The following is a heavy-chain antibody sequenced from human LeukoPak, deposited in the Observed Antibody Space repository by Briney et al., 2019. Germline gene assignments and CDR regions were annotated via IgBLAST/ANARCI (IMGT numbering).Heavy chain of an antibody. V-gene: IGHV3-48*03. CDR3: ARVSVVVPAAKGFDY. J-gene: IGHJ4*02. D-gene: IGHD2-2*01. CDR1: GFTFSSYE. Sequence: GGSLRLSCAASGFTFSSYEMNWVRQAPGKGLEWVSYISSSGSTIYYADSVKGRFTISRDNAKNSLYLQMNSLMAEDTAVYYCARVSVVVPAAKGFDYWGQGTLVTVSS. CDR2: ISSSGSTI.